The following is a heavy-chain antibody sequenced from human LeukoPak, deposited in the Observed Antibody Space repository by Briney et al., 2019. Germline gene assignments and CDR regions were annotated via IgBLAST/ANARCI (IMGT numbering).Heavy chain of an antibody. V-gene: IGHV1-69*13. J-gene: IGHJ3*02. CDR1: GGTFSSYA. CDR2: IIPIFGTA. Sequence: GAAVKVSCKASGGTFSSYAISGGRHAPGQGVEWMGGIIPIFGTANYAQKFQGRVTITADESTSTAYMELSSLRSEDTAVYYCARERSSGYNDAFDIWGQGTMVTVSS. D-gene: IGHD3-22*01. CDR3: ARERSSGYNDAFDI.